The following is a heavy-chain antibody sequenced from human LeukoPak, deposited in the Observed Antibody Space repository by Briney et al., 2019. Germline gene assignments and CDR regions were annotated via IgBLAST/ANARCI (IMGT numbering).Heavy chain of an antibody. J-gene: IGHJ6*02. V-gene: IGHV3-23*01. CDR2: ISGSGGST. CDR3: AKGGTDISISFSGYGMDV. D-gene: IGHD3-3*01. CDR1: GFTFSSYA. Sequence: GGSLRLSCAASGFTFSSYAMSWVRQAPGKGLEWVSAISGSGGSTYYADSVKGRFTISRDNSKNTLYLQMNSLRAEDTAVYYCAKGGTDISISFSGYGMDVWGQGTTVTVSS.